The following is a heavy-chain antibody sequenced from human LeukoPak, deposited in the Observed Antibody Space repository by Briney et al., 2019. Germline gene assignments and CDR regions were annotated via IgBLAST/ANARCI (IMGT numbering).Heavy chain of an antibody. V-gene: IGHV3-23*01. Sequence: GGSLRLSCAASGFTFSTYAVNWVRQAPGKGLEWVSTISGSGDSTYYADSVKGRFTISRDNSKDTLYLQMSSVRAEDTAVYYCAKDQLLYPSAVDYWGQGTLVTVSS. CDR1: GFTFSTYA. CDR3: AKDQLLYPSAVDY. CDR2: ISGSGDST. D-gene: IGHD2-2*02. J-gene: IGHJ4*02.